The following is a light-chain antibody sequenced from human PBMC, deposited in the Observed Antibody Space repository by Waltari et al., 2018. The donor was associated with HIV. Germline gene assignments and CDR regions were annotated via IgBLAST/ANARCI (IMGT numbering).Light chain of an antibody. CDR1: SSDVGGYNS. CDR3: RSYAGSNNLL. CDR2: EVS. V-gene: IGLV2-8*01. Sequence: TISCTGTSSDVGGYNSVSWYQQHPGKAPKLMIYEVSQRPSGVPDRFSGPKSGNTASLPVSGLRAEVEADYYCRSYAGSNNLLSDGGTKPTAL. J-gene: IGLJ2*01.